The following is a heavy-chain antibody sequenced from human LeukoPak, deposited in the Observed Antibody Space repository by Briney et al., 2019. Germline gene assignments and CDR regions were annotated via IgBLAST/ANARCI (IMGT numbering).Heavy chain of an antibody. CDR1: GFTFSSYG. Sequence: PGGSLRLSCAASGFTFSSYGMPWVRQAPGKGLEWVAVISYDGSNKYYADSVKGRFTISRDNSKNTLYLQMNSLRAEDTAVYYCAKEILRYFDWLGADYWGQGTLVTVSS. J-gene: IGHJ4*02. D-gene: IGHD3-9*01. CDR2: ISYDGSNK. V-gene: IGHV3-30*18. CDR3: AKEILRYFDWLGADY.